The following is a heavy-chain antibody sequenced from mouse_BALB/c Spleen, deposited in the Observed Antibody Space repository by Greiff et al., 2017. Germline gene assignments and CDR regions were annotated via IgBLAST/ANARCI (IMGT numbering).Heavy chain of an antibody. CDR1: GFNIKDSY. D-gene: IGHD1-2*01. CDR3: AQFITGGGMDY. J-gene: IGHJ4*01. CDR2: IDPANGNT. Sequence: VQLQQSGAELVKPGASVKLSCTASGFNIKDSYMHWVKQRPEQGLEWIGRIDPANGNTKYDPKFQGKATITADTSSNTAYLQLSSLTSEDTAVYYCAQFITGGGMDYWGQGTSVTVSS. V-gene: IGHV14-3*02.